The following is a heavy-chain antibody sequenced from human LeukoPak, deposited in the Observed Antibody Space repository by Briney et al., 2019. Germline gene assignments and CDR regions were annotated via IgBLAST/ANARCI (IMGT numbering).Heavy chain of an antibody. J-gene: IGHJ6*02. D-gene: IGHD3-16*01. CDR2: ISYDGSNK. CDR1: GFTFSSYA. Sequence: GRSLRLSRAASGFTFSSYAMHWVRQAPGKGLEWVAVISYDGSNKYYADSVKGRFTISRDNSKNTLYLQMNSLRAEDTAVYYCASAPWGVWGQGTTVTVSS. CDR3: ASAPWGV. V-gene: IGHV3-30*04.